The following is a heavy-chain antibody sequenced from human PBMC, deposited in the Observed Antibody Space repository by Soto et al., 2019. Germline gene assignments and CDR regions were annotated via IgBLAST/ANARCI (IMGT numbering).Heavy chain of an antibody. CDR2: IWYDGSNK. V-gene: IGHV3-33*01. J-gene: IGHJ6*02. CDR1: GFTFSSYG. CDR3: ARVGCSSTSCYGTVYYYGMDV. Sequence: GGSLRLSCAASGFTFSSYGMHWVRQAPGKGLEWVAVIWYDGSNKYYEDSVKGRFTISRDNSKNTLYLQMNCLRAEDTAVYYCARVGCSSTSCYGTVYYYGMDVWGQGTTVTVSS. D-gene: IGHD2-2*01.